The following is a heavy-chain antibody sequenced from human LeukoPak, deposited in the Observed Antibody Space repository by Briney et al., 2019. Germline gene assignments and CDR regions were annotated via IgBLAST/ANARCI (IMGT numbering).Heavy chain of an antibody. V-gene: IGHV1-2*02. CDR1: GYTFTGYY. CDR2: INPNSGGT. CDR3: ARAAGYSRGSWFDP. D-gene: IGHD6-13*01. J-gene: IGHJ5*02. Sequence: APVKVSCKASGYTFTGYYMHWVRQAPGQGLEWMGWINPNSGGTNYAQKFQGRVTMTRDTSISTAYMELSRLRSDDTAVYYCARAAGYSRGSWFDPWGQGTLVTVSS.